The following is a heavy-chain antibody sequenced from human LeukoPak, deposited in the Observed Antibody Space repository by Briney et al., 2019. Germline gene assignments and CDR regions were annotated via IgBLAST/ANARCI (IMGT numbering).Heavy chain of an antibody. CDR3: ARANDYYDSSGLSDY. D-gene: IGHD3-22*01. V-gene: IGHV1-46*01. Sequence: ASVKVSCKASGYTFTSYYMHWVRPAPGQGLEWMGIINPSGGSTSYAQKFQGRVTMTRDTSTSTVYMELSSLRSEDTAVYYCARANDYYDSSGLSDYWGQGTLVTVSS. CDR2: INPSGGST. J-gene: IGHJ4*02. CDR1: GYTFTSYY.